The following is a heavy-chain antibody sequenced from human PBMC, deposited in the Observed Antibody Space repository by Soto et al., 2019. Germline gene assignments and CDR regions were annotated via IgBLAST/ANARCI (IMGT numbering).Heavy chain of an antibody. Sequence: ASVKVSCKASGYTFTSYAMHWLRQAPGQRLEWMGWINAGNGNTKYSQKFQGRVTITRDTSASTAYMELSSLRSEDTAVYYCARAPSWYNFDYWGQETLVTVSS. J-gene: IGHJ4*02. D-gene: IGHD6-13*01. CDR3: ARAPSWYNFDY. CDR1: GYTFTSYA. CDR2: INAGNGNT. V-gene: IGHV1-3*01.